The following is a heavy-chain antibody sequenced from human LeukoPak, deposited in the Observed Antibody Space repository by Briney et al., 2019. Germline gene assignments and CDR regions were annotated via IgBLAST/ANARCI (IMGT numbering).Heavy chain of an antibody. CDR2: ISHDGENK. D-gene: IGHD1-20*01. CDR1: GFSLSSYS. V-gene: IGHV3-30*02. J-gene: IGHJ4*02. Sequence: GGSLRLSCVASGFSLSSYSMNWVRQAPGKGLEWVALISHDGENKFYADSVKGRFTISRDNSKNTVCLQMGGLRAEDTSLYYCATITGSVDYWGQGSLVTVSS. CDR3: ATITGSVDY.